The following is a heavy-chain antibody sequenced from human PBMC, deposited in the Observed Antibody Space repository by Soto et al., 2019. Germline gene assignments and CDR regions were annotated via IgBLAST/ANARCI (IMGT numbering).Heavy chain of an antibody. CDR2: IYNSGRT. CDR1: GVSIISNIYH. D-gene: IGHD2-2*01. J-gene: IGHJ4*02. V-gene: IGHV4-39*01. Sequence: ASETLSLTCTVSGVSIISNIYHWGWIRQPPGKGLEWIGRIYNSGRTYYNASLKSRVSISIDTSKNQFSLKLTSVTAADTAVYYCARHPVYATGWQIDYWGQGALVTVSS. CDR3: ARHPVYATGWQIDY.